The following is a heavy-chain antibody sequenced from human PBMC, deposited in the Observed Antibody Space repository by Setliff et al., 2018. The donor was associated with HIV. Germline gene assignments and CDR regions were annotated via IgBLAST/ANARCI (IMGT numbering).Heavy chain of an antibody. CDR2: ISSSSSYI. D-gene: IGHD6-19*01. Sequence: GGSLRLSCAASGFAFSSYSMNWVRQAPGKGLEWVSSISSSSSYIYYADSLKGRFTISRDNSKNTLYLQMNSLRAEDTAVYYCAKSGRAQWLVPYHFDYWGQGTLVTVSS. J-gene: IGHJ4*02. V-gene: IGHV3-21*04. CDR3: AKSGRAQWLVPYHFDY. CDR1: GFAFSSYS.